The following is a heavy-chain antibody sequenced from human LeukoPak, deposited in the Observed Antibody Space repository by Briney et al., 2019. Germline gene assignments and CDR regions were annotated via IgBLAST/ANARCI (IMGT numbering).Heavy chain of an antibody. CDR3: ARVRDYYYYMDV. CDR1: GGSISSHY. V-gene: IGHV4-59*11. J-gene: IGHJ6*03. CDR2: IYYSGST. Sequence: SETLSLTCTVSGGSISSHYWSWIRQPPGKGLEWIGYIYYSGSTNYNPSLKSRVTISVDTSKNQFSLKLSSVTAADTAVYYCARVRDYYYYMDVWGKGTTVTVYS.